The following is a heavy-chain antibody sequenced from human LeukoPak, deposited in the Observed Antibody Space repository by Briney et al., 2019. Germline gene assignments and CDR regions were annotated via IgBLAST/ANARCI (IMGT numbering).Heavy chain of an antibody. V-gene: IGHV1-46*01. CDR1: GYRFTSYY. Sequence: ASVKVFCKASGYRFTSYYMHWVRQAPGQGLEWMGIINPSGGSTIYAQKFQDRVTMTRDTSTSTVYMELSSLSSEDTAVYYCARGGEYQLLDDYWGQGTLVTVSS. D-gene: IGHD2-2*01. CDR3: ARGGEYQLLDDY. CDR2: INPSGGST. J-gene: IGHJ4*02.